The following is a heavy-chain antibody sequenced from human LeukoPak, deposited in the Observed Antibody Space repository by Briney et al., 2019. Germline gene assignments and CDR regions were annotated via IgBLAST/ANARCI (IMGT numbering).Heavy chain of an antibody. CDR2: FDPENGEF. Sequence: ASVKVSCKVSGKTLFELSMHWVRQAPGKGLEWMGGFDPENGEFIYAQKFQGRVIMTEDTSTDTAYMELSRLASEDSAVYYCATGLLEWLLGGSTPGAREPWFDPWGQGTLVTVPS. D-gene: IGHD3-3*01. CDR1: GKTLFELS. J-gene: IGHJ5*02. V-gene: IGHV1-24*01. CDR3: ATGLLEWLLGGSTPGAREPWFDP.